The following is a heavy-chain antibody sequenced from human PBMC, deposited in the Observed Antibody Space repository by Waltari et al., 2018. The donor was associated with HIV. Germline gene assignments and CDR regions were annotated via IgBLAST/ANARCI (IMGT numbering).Heavy chain of an antibody. D-gene: IGHD6-19*01. CDR1: GDSVSSNSAA. J-gene: IGHJ5*02. CDR2: TYYRSRWYN. V-gene: IGHV6-1*01. CDR3: VRGGQWLNWFGP. Sequence: QGQLQQSGPGLVKPSQTLSLTCVISGDSVSSNSAAWNWIRQSPSRGLEWLGRTYYRSRWYNEYAVSVKSRITINQDTSKNQLSLQLKSVTPEDTAVYYCVRGGQWLNWFGPWGPGTLVTVSS.